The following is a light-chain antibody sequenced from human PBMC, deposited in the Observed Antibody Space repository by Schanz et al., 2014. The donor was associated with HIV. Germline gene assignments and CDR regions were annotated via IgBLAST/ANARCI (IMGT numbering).Light chain of an antibody. CDR1: SSDVGGYNY. Sequence: QSALTQPASVSGSPGQSITISCTGTSSDVGGYNYVSWYQQHPGKAPKLMIYDVSNRPSGVSNRFSGSKSGNTASLTISGLQAEDEAEYYCVSYTSISSSPGVFGGGTKLTVL. V-gene: IGLV2-14*03. CDR3: VSYTSISSSPGV. CDR2: DVS. J-gene: IGLJ3*02.